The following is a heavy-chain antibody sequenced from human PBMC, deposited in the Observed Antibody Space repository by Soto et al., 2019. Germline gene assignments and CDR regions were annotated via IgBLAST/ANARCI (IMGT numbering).Heavy chain of an antibody. CDR2: ISTAGNT. J-gene: IGHJ4*02. CDR1: GFTFSNYD. Sequence: GGSLRLSCAASGFTFSNYDMHWVRQATGKGLEWVSTISTAGNTYSPGSVKGRFTISRENAKNSLYLQMNSLRVDDTAVYYCARGRDSGLYYFDYWGRGPLVTVSS. CDR3: ARGRDSGLYYFDY. V-gene: IGHV3-13*01. D-gene: IGHD2-21*01.